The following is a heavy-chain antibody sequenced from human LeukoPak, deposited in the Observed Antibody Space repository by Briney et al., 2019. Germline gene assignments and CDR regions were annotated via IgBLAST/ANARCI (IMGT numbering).Heavy chain of an antibody. CDR3: ARDLTALNWLDL. CDR2: VYYSGST. J-gene: IGHJ5*02. Sequence: SETLSLTCTVSGGSISSGGYYWNWIRQHPGKGLEWIGNVYYSGSTDYNPSLRSRVTISVDTSKNQFSLRVTSVTAADTAIYYCARDLTALNWLDLWGQGTLVTVSS. CDR1: GGSISSGGYY. D-gene: IGHD2-21*02. V-gene: IGHV4-31*03.